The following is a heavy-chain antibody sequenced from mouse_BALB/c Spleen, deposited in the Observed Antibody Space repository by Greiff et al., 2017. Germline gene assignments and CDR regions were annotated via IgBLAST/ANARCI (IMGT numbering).Heavy chain of an antibody. J-gene: IGHJ3*01. CDR2: ISSGSSTI. Sequence: EVQLQESGGGLVQPGGSRKLSCAASGFTFSSFGMHWVRQAPEKGLEWVAYISSGSSTIYYADTVKGRFTISRDNPKNTLFLQMTSLRSEDTAMYYCARIYYDSPFAYWGQGTLVTVSA. D-gene: IGHD2-4*01. CDR3: ARIYYDSPFAY. CDR1: GFTFSSFG. V-gene: IGHV5-17*02.